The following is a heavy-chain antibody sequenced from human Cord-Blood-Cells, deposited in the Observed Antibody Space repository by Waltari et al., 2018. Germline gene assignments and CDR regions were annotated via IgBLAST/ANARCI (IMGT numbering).Heavy chain of an antibody. V-gene: IGHV1-69*01. CDR3: ASSLYRYSGSYYFDY. D-gene: IGHD1-26*01. J-gene: IGHJ4*02. Sequence: QVQLVQSGAEVKKPGSSVKVSCKASGGTFSSYAISWVRQAPGQGLEGMGGIIPIFGTVNYAQKFQGRVTITADESTSTAYMELSSLRSEDTAVYYCASSLYRYSGSYYFDYWGQGTLVTVSS. CDR2: IIPIFGTV. CDR1: GGTFSSYA.